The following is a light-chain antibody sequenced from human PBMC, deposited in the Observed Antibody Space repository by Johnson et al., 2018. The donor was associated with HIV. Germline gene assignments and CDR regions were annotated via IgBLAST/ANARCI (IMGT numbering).Light chain of an antibody. Sequence: QSVLTQPPSVSAAPGQKVTISCSGSSSNIGNNYVSWYQQLPRTAPKLLIYDNNKRPSGIPDRFSGSKSGTSATLGLTGLPTGDEADYYCGTWDSSLSAYVFGTGTKVTVL. CDR3: GTWDSSLSAYV. CDR2: DNN. V-gene: IGLV1-51*01. J-gene: IGLJ1*01. CDR1: SSNIGNNY.